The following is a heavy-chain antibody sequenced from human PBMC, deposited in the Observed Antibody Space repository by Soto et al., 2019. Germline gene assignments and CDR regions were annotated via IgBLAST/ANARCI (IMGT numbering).Heavy chain of an antibody. CDR3: TRQGSGWSLH. J-gene: IGHJ4*02. D-gene: IGHD6-19*01. CDR2: IRTKPNDYAT. CDR1: GFTFSGSA. V-gene: IGHV3-73*01. Sequence: EVQLVESGGGLVQPGGSLKLSCAASGFTFSGSAMEWVRQASGKGLEWVGRIRTKPNDYATAYAASVKGRFIISRDDSKSTAYVQMNSLKTEDTAVYYCTRQGSGWSLHWGQGTLVTVSS.